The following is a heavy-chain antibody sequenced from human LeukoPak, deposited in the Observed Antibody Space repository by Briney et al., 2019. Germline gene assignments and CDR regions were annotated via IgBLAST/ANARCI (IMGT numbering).Heavy chain of an antibody. V-gene: IGHV3-48*02. CDR3: ARYGSGWSFDY. D-gene: IGHD6-19*01. CDR2: ISSSSSTI. J-gene: IGHJ4*02. CDR1: GFTFSTYS. Sequence: PGGSLRLSCAASGFTFSTYSMNWVRQAPGKGLEWVSYISSSSSTIYYADSVKGRFTISRDNAKNSLYLQMHYLRDEDTALYYCARYGSGWSFDYWGQGTLVTVSS.